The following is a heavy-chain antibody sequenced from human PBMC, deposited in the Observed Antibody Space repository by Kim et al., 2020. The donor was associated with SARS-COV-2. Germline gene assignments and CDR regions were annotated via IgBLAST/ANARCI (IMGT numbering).Heavy chain of an antibody. Sequence: GGSLRLSCAASGFTFNHAWMSWVRQAPGKGLEWVGRIKSKSDGGTTDYAAPVKGRFTISRDDSKNTLYLQMNSLKKEDTAVYYCTTADGDYNHDYDYDDMDVWGQGTTVTVSS. J-gene: IGHJ6*02. V-gene: IGHV3-15*01. CDR3: TTADGDYNHDYDYDDMDV. D-gene: IGHD4-17*01. CDR1: GFTFNHAW. CDR2: IKSKSDGGTT.